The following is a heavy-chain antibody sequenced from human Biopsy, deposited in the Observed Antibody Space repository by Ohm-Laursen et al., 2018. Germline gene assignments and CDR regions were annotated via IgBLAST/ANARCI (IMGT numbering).Heavy chain of an antibody. CDR1: GGSISSDY. V-gene: IGHV4-59*07. CDR3: ARATNSTGWPYYYFYGMDV. J-gene: IGHJ6*02. Sequence: SDTLPLTCTVSGGSISSDYWSWIRQTPGKGLEWIGYIYYSGSTNYNPSLKGRVTISVDTSKNQFSPRLNSVTAADTAVYYCARATNSTGWPYYYFYGMDVWGQGTTVTVSS. CDR2: IYYSGST. D-gene: IGHD2/OR15-2a*01.